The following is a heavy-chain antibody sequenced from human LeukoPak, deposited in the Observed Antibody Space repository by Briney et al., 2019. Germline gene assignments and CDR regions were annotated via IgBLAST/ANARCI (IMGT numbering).Heavy chain of an antibody. CDR2: ISYDGNNK. D-gene: IGHD5-24*01. CDR1: GFTFSSYG. CDR3: AKGTDGYNYSPFDY. Sequence: PGRSLRLSCAASGFTFSSYGMHWVGQAPGKGLDWVAVISYDGNNKYYADSVKGRFTISRDNSKNTLYLQMNSLRAEDTAVYYCAKGTDGYNYSPFDYWGQGTLVTVSS. V-gene: IGHV3-30*18. J-gene: IGHJ4*02.